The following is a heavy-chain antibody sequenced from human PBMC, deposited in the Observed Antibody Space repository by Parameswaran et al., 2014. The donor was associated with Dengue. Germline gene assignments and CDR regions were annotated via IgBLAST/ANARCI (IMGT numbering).Heavy chain of an antibody. D-gene: IGHD1-26*01. CDR1: GGSISSYY. J-gene: IGHJ6*02. V-gene: IGHV4-59*01. Sequence: GSLRLSCTVSGGSISSYYWSWIRQPPGKGLEWIGYIYYSGSTNYNPSLKSRVTISVDTSKNQFSLKLSSVTAADTAVYYCARNVDSGLTGAPAGMDVWGQGTTVTVSS. CDR2: IYYSGST. CDR3: ARNVDSGLTGAPAGMDV.